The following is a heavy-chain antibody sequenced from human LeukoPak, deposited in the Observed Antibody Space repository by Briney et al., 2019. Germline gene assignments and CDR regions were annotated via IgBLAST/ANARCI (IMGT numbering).Heavy chain of an antibody. CDR2: IDPSDSYT. D-gene: IGHD3-22*01. CDR3: ARRRSYYDSSEYEYFDD. V-gene: IGHV5-10-1*01. J-gene: IGHJ4*02. Sequence: GESLKISCKGSGYSFTSYWITWVRQMPGKGLEWMGRIDPSDSYTKYSPSFQGHVTISADKSISTAHLQWSSLKASDTAMYYCARRRSYYDSSEYEYFDDWGQGTLVTVSS. CDR1: GYSFTSYW.